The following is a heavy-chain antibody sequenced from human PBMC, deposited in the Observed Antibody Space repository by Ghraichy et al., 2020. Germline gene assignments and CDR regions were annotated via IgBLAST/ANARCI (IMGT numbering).Heavy chain of an antibody. CDR1: GGSISSSSYY. CDR3: ARSVPQYGALYYFDY. D-gene: IGHD4-17*01. J-gene: IGHJ4*02. CDR2: IYYIGST. Sequence: SETLSLTCTVSGGSISSSSYYWGWIRQPPGKGLEWIGSIYYIGSTYYNPSLKSRVTISVDTSKNQFSLKLSSVTAADTAVYYCARSVPQYGALYYFDYWGPGPLVTVSS. V-gene: IGHV4-39*01.